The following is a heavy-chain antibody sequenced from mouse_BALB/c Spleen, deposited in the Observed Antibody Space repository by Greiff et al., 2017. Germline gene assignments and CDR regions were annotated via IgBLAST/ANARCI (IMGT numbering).Heavy chain of an antibody. CDR2: ISYSGST. J-gene: IGHJ2*01. Sequence: EVQVEESGPGLVKPSQSLSLSCTASGYSITSDYVWNWIRQSPGNKLEWMGYISYSGSTSYNPSLKSRTSITRDTSKNQFFLQLNSVTTEDTATYYCARGGDPNSFDYWGQGTTLTVSS. CDR1: GYSITSDYV. V-gene: IGHV3-2*02. D-gene: IGHD3-3*01. CDR3: ARGGDPNSFDY.